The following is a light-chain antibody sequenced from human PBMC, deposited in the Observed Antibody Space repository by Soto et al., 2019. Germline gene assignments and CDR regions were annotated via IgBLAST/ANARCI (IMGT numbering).Light chain of an antibody. V-gene: IGLV1-40*01. Sequence: QSVLTQPPSESRAPGQRVTIPCTGSSSNIGSFYDVHWYQQLPGTVPKLLIYGDNNRPSGVPDRFSGSKSGTSASLAITGLQADDEAYYYCQSYDNSLSHVVFGGGTKLTLL. CDR3: QSYDNSLSHVV. J-gene: IGLJ2*01. CDR1: SSNIGSFYD. CDR2: GDN.